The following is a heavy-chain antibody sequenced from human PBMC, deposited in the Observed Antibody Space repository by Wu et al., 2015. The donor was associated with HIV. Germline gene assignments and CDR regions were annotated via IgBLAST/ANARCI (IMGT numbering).Heavy chain of an antibody. V-gene: IGHV1-69*01. Sequence: QVQLVQSGAEVKRPGASVKVSCKTSGYTFSIYYIHWVRQAPGQGPEWMGGIIPIFTTSKYAQKFQGRVTITADESTSTAYMELSSLRSEDTAVYFCARDLLPTSHWTDSYYYGMDVWGQGTTVTVSS. J-gene: IGHJ6*02. CDR3: ARDLLPTSHWTDSYYYGMDV. D-gene: IGHD1-1*01. CDR1: GYTFSIYY. CDR2: IIPIFTTS.